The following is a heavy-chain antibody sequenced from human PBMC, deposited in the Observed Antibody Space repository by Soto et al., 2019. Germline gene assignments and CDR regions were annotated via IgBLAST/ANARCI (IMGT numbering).Heavy chain of an antibody. J-gene: IGHJ6*02. CDR1: GGSISSGDYY. Sequence: SETLSLTCTVSGGSISSGDYYWSWIRQPPGKGLEWIGYIYYSGSTYYNPSLKSRVTISVDTSKNQFSLKLSSVTAADTAVYYCARSEYYDFWSGRMDVWGQGTTGTAP. CDR3: ARSEYYDFWSGRMDV. D-gene: IGHD3-3*01. CDR2: IYYSGST. V-gene: IGHV4-30-4*01.